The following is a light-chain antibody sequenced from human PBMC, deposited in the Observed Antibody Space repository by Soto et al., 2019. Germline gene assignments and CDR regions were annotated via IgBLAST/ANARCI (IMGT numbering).Light chain of an antibody. CDR3: QQTYSTPWT. Sequence: DIQITQSPSSLSSSVGDRLSITCLASHSFSGYLNWYQQKPGKAPGLLIYAASSLQSGVPSRFSGSGSGTDFTLTISSLQPEDSATYYCQQTYSTPWTFGQGTKVDIK. J-gene: IGKJ1*01. V-gene: IGKV1-39*01. CDR2: AAS. CDR1: HSFSGY.